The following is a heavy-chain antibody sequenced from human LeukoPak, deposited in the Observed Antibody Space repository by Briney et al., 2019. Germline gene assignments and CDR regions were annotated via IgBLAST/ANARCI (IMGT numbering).Heavy chain of an antibody. CDR1: GVTFSGFA. D-gene: IGHD4-17*01. J-gene: IGHJ4*02. V-gene: IGHV3-23*01. CDR2: ISSSADTT. CDR3: AKDPISYTVTTSRFDY. Sequence: GGSLRLSCAASGVTFSGFAMSWVRQAPGKGLEWVSVISSSADTTYYAGSVKGRFTISRDNSKNTLYLQMNSLRAEDTAVYYCAKDPISYTVTTSRFDYWGQGTLVTVSS.